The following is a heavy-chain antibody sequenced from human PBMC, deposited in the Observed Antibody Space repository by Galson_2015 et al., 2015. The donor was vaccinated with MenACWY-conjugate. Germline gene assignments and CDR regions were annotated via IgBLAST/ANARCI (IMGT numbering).Heavy chain of an antibody. CDR1: GFTFSNYW. D-gene: IGHD3-22*01. CDR2: INQDGSVK. Sequence: SLRLSCAASGFTFSNYWMTWVRQAPGKGPEWVANINQDGSVKNYVDSVKGRFTISRDNAENSLRLQMDSLRAEDTAVYYCARDPPHYYDNNYDMDVWGQGTTVTVSS. V-gene: IGHV3-7*03. CDR3: ARDPPHYYDNNYDMDV. J-gene: IGHJ6*02.